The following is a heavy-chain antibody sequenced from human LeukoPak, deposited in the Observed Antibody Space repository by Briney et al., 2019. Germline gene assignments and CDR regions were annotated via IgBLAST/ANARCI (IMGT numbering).Heavy chain of an antibody. CDR2: ISSSSSYI. Sequence: GGSLRLSCAASGFTFSSYSMNWVRQAPGKGLEWVSSISSSSSYIYYADSAKGRFTISRDNAKNSLYLQMNSLRAEDTAVYYCARKGEGLQFSDWGQGTLVTVSS. CDR1: GFTFSSYS. D-gene: IGHD5-24*01. CDR3: ARKGEGLQFSD. V-gene: IGHV3-21*01. J-gene: IGHJ4*02.